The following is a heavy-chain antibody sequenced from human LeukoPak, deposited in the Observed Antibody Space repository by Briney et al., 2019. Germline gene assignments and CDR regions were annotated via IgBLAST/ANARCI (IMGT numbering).Heavy chain of an antibody. J-gene: IGHJ4*02. CDR3: ARHPTRRHVYDHLDY. Sequence: PSETLSLTCTVSGGSISSGNYHWDWMRQPPGKGREWIGCMFYSGSTYSNPPLQSRVTISVDTSKNKFSLKVTSVSAADTAVYYCARHPTRRHVYDHLDYWGQGTLVTVSS. D-gene: IGHD5/OR15-5a*01. V-gene: IGHV4-39*01. CDR2: MFYSGST. CDR1: GGSISSGNYH.